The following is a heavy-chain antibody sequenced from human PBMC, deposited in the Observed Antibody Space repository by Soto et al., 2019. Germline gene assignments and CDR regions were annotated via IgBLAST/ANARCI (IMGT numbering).Heavy chain of an antibody. D-gene: IGHD4-4*01. Sequence: GGSLRLSCAASGFTFSSYSMNWVRQAPGKGLEWVSSISSSSSYIYYADSVKGRFTISRDNAKNSLYLQMNSLRAEDTAVYYCARGATTGRRFDPWGQGTLVTVSS. CDR2: ISSSSSYI. CDR3: ARGATTGRRFDP. V-gene: IGHV3-21*01. CDR1: GFTFSSYS. J-gene: IGHJ5*02.